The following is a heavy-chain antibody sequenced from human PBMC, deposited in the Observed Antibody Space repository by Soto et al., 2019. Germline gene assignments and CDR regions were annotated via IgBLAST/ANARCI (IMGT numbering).Heavy chain of an antibody. CDR1: GFTFSSYA. D-gene: IGHD2-2*01. V-gene: IGHV3-23*01. Sequence: PGGSLRLSCAASGFTFSSYAMSWVRQAPGKGLEWVSAISGSGGSTYYADSVKGRFTISRDNSKNTLYLQMNSLRAEDTAVYYCAKDLGVVVPAATPETFVDYWGQGTLVTV. J-gene: IGHJ4*02. CDR2: ISGSGGST. CDR3: AKDLGVVVPAATPETFVDY.